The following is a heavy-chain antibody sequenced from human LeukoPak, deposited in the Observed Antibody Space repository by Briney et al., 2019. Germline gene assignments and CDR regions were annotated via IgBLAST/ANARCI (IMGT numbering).Heavy chain of an antibody. J-gene: IGHJ4*02. V-gene: IGHV1-24*01. CDR2: FDPEDGET. D-gene: IGHD3-10*01. CDR3: ARDLYPFYGSGSYYHYFDY. Sequence: ASVKVSCKVSGYTLTELSMHWVRQAPGKGLEWMGGFDPEDGETIYAQKFQGRVTMTEDTSTDTAYMELSRLRSDDTAVYYCARDLYPFYGSGSYYHYFDYWGQGTLVTVSS. CDR1: GYTLTELS.